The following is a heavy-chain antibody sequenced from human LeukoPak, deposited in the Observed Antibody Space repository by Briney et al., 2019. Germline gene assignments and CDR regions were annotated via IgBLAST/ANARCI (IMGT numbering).Heavy chain of an antibody. D-gene: IGHD1-26*01. Sequence: SETLSLTCAVYGGSFSGYYWSWIRQPPGKGLEWIGEINHSGSTNYNPSLKSRVTISVETSKNQFSLKLSSVTAADTAVYYCARGGGSYPNNWFDPWGQGTLVTVSS. J-gene: IGHJ5*02. CDR1: GGSFSGYY. CDR3: ARGGGSYPNNWFDP. V-gene: IGHV4-34*01. CDR2: INHSGST.